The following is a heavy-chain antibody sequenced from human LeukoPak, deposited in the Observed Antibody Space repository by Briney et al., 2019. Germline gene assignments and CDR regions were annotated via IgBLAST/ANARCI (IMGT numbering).Heavy chain of an antibody. CDR3: ARGITIFGVVINWYFDL. Sequence: SVKVSCKASGGTFSSYATSWVRQAPGQGLEWMGGIIPIFGTANYAQKFQGRVTITADESTSTAYMELSSLRSEDTAVYCCARGITIFGVVINWYFDLWGRGTLVTVSS. J-gene: IGHJ2*01. CDR2: IIPIFGTA. CDR1: GGTFSSYA. D-gene: IGHD3-3*01. V-gene: IGHV1-69*13.